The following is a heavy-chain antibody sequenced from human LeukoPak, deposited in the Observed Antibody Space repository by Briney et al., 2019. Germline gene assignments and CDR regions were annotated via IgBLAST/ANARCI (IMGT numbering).Heavy chain of an antibody. J-gene: IGHJ3*02. CDR2: IKQDGSEK. CDR3: ARRAGFLGYCSSTSCDDAFDI. V-gene: IGHV3-7*01. D-gene: IGHD2-2*01. Sequence: GGSLRLSCAASGFTFSSYWMSWVRQAPGKGLEWVANIKQDGSEKYYVDSVKGRFTISRDNAKNSLYLQMNSLRAEDTAVYYCARRAGFLGYCSSTSCDDAFDIWGQGTMVTVSS. CDR1: GFTFSSYW.